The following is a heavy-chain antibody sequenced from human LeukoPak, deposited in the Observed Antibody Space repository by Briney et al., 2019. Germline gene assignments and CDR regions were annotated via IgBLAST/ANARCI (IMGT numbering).Heavy chain of an antibody. Sequence: GGSLRLSCAASGFPFSTFGMHWVRQAPGKGLEWVAVIWSDGSNQYYADSVRGRFTISRDNSKNTLYLQMNSLRAEDTAVYYCAKGLAVAGHFDYWGQGTLVTVSS. CDR3: AKGLAVAGHFDY. D-gene: IGHD6-19*01. J-gene: IGHJ4*02. V-gene: IGHV3-33*06. CDR2: IWSDGSNQ. CDR1: GFPFSTFG.